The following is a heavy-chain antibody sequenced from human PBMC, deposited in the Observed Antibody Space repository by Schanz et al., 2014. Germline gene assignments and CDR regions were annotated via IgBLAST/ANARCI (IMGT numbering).Heavy chain of an antibody. D-gene: IGHD2-15*01. CDR1: GFTVSNTY. Sequence: QVQLVESGGGLVKPGGSLRLSCAVSGFTVSNTYMCWVRQAPGKGLEWVAVISHDGNNKYYGDSVKGRFTISRDNSKNTVYLLMNSLRVEDTAVYYCARVVAAAPQGCNYWGRGTLVTVSS. J-gene: IGHJ4*02. V-gene: IGHV3-30*03. CDR3: ARVVAAAPQGCNY. CDR2: ISHDGNNK.